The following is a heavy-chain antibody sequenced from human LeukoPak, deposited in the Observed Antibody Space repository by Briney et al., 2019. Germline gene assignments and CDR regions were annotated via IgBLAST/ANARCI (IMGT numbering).Heavy chain of an antibody. CDR3: ARALVGASDY. D-gene: IGHD1-26*01. CDR1: GFIFSRYG. Sequence: PGGSLRLSCVASGFIFSRYGMHWVRQAPGKGLEYVSAISNSGGSTYYANSVKGRFTISRDNSKNTLYLQMGSLRGEDMAVYYCARALVGASDYWGQGTVVTVSS. J-gene: IGHJ4*02. CDR2: ISNSGGST. V-gene: IGHV3-64*01.